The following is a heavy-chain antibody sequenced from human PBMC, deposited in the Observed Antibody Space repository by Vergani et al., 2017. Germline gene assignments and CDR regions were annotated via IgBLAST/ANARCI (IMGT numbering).Heavy chain of an antibody. CDR2: IIPIFGTA. D-gene: IGHD3-3*01. Sequence: QVQLVQSGAEVKKPGSSVKVSCKASGGPFKNSAFSWVRQVPGQGLEWMGGIIPIFGTANYAQKFQGRVTITADESTSTAYMELSSLRSEDTAVYYCASRDITIFGVVIIRGYYYYGMDVWGQGTTVTVSS. J-gene: IGHJ6*02. CDR3: ASRDITIFGVVIIRGYYYYGMDV. V-gene: IGHV1-69*13. CDR1: GGPFKNSA.